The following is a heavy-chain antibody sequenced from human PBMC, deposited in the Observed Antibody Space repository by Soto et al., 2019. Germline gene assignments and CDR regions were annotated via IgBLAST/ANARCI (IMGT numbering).Heavy chain of an antibody. Sequence: ASVKVSCKASGYTFTSYYMHWVRQAPGQGLEWMGIINPSGGSTSYAQKFQGRVTMTRDTSTSTVYMELSSLRSEDTAVYYCARDVVHRYYGSGRNGMDVWGQGTTVTVSS. V-gene: IGHV1-46*01. D-gene: IGHD3-10*01. CDR1: GYTFTSYY. CDR2: INPSGGST. CDR3: ARDVVHRYYGSGRNGMDV. J-gene: IGHJ6*02.